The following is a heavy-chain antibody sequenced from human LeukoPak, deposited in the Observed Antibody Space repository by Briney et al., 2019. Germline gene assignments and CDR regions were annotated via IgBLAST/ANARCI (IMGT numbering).Heavy chain of an antibody. V-gene: IGHV4-61*02. CDR2: IYTSGST. CDR3: ARFTPTMVRGVAYYFDY. J-gene: IGHJ4*02. D-gene: IGHD3-10*01. Sequence: SQTLSLTCTVSGGSISSGSYYWSWIRQPAGKGLEWIGRIYTSGSTNYNPSLKSRVTISVDTSKTQFSLKLSSVTAADTAVYYCARFTPTMVRGVAYYFDYWGQGTLVTVSS. CDR1: GGSISSGSYY.